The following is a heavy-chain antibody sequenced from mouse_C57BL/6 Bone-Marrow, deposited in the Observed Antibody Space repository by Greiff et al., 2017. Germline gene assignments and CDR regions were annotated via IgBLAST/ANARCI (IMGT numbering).Heavy chain of an antibody. V-gene: IGHV1-64*01. CDR2: IHPNSGST. Sequence: QVQLQQPGAELVKPGASVKLSCKASGYTFTSYWMHWVKQRPGQGLEWIGMIHPNSGSTNYNEKFKSKATLAVDKSSSTASMQLSSLTSEDAAVYYCAREGCYYAMAYWGQGTSVTVSS. CDR3: AREGCYYAMAY. J-gene: IGHJ4*01. CDR1: GYTFTSYW.